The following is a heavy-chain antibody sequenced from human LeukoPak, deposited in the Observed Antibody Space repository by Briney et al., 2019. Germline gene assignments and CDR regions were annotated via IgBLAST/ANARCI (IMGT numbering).Heavy chain of an antibody. J-gene: IGHJ4*02. D-gene: IGHD4-17*01. V-gene: IGHV3-23*01. CDR1: GFTFSSYA. CDR3: AKVDGDYAIGYYFDY. Sequence: PGGSLRLSCAASGFTFSSYAMSWVRQAPGKGLEWVSSISGSGGSTYYADSVKGRFTISRDNSKNTLYLQMNSLRAEDTAVYYCAKVDGDYAIGYYFDYWGQGTLVTVSS. CDR2: ISGSGGST.